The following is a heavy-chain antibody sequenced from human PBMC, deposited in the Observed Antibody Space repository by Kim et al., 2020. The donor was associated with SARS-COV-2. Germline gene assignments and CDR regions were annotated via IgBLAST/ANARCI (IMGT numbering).Heavy chain of an antibody. CDR3: AKDLRGGDHYYGMAV. D-gene: IGHD4-17*01. Sequence: ADSVKGRFTVAKDNSKNTVYLQMNSLRAEDTALYYCAKDLRGGDHYYGMAVWGQGTTVTVSS. V-gene: IGHV3-23*01. J-gene: IGHJ6*02.